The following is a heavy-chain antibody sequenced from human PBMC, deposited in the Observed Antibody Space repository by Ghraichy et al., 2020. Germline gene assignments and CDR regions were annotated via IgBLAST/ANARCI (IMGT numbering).Heavy chain of an antibody. J-gene: IGHJ5*02. CDR2: ISSSSSYI. Sequence: GESLNISCAASGFTFSSYSMNWVRQAPGKGLEWVSSISSSSSYIYYADSVKGRFTISRDNAKNSLYLQMNSLRAEDTAVYYCARSNDILTGYYNNWFDPWGQGTLVTVSS. V-gene: IGHV3-21*01. CDR3: ARSNDILTGYYNNWFDP. CDR1: GFTFSSYS. D-gene: IGHD3-9*01.